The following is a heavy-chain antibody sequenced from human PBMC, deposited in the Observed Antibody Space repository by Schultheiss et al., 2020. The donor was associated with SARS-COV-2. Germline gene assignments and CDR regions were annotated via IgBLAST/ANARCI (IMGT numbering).Heavy chain of an antibody. Sequence: GESLKISCKGSGYSFTSYWIGWVRQMPGKGLEWMGIIYPDDSDTRYSPSFQGQITISADKSIMTTYLEWSSLKASDTAMYYCARGDQNAFDIWGQGTMVTVSS. V-gene: IGHV5-51*01. CDR2: IYPDDSDT. CDR1: GYSFTSYW. J-gene: IGHJ3*02. D-gene: IGHD3-10*01. CDR3: ARGDQNAFDI.